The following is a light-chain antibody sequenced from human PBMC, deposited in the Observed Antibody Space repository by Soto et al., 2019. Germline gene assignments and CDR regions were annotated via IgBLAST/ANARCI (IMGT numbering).Light chain of an antibody. V-gene: IGLV1-47*01. CDR2: GNN. Sequence: QSVLTQPPSASGTPGQRVTISCSGSTSNIGSNYVYWYQQFPGMAPKLLIFGNNQRPSGVPDRFSGSKSGTSASLAISGLRSEDEADYYCASWDDSRSGVVFGGGTKLTVL. CDR3: ASWDDSRSGVV. J-gene: IGLJ2*01. CDR1: TSNIGSNY.